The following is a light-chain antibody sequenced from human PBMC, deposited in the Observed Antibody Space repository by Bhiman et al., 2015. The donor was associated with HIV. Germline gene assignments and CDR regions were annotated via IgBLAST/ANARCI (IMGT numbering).Light chain of an antibody. Sequence: SYELTQPPSVSVAPGKTARITCGGNNIGSKSVHWYQQKPGQAPVLVIYYDSDRPSGIPERFSGSNSGNTATLTISRVEAGDEADYYCSSYGSSGTLVVFGGGTKLTVL. CDR1: NIGSKS. CDR3: SSYGSSGTLVV. J-gene: IGLJ2*01. CDR2: YDS. V-gene: IGLV3-21*01.